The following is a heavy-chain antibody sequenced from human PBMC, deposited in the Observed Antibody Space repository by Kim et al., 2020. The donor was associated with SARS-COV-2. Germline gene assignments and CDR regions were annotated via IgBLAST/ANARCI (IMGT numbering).Heavy chain of an antibody. V-gene: IGHV4-61*01. CDR1: GGSVSSGSYY. Sequence: SETLSLTCTVSGGSVSSGSYYWSWIRQPPGKGLEWIGYIYYSGSTNYNPSLKSRVTISVDTSKNQFSLKLSSVTAADTAVYYCARLAVAGTYYYFYYVM. D-gene: IGHD6-19*01. J-gene: IGHJ6*01. CDR2: IYYSGST. CDR3: ARLAVAGTYYYFYYVM.